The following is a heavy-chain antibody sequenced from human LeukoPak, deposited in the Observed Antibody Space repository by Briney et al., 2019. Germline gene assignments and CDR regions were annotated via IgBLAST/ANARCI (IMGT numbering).Heavy chain of an antibody. CDR3: ARDLRGLGGPFDY. CDR2: ISTSGSTI. CDR1: GFTFSSYE. J-gene: IGHJ4*02. V-gene: IGHV3-48*03. D-gene: IGHD3/OR15-3a*01. Sequence: GGSLRLSCAASGFTFSSYEMNWVCQAPGKGLEWVSYISTSGSTIYYADSVKGRFTISRDNAKNSLYLQMNNLRAEDTAVYYCARDLRGLGGPFDYWGQGTLVTVST.